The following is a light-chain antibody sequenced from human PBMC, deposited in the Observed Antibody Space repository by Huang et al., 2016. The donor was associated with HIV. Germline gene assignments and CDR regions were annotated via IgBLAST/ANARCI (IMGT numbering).Light chain of an antibody. J-gene: IGKJ2*01. CDR2: GAS. V-gene: IGKV3-15*01. CDR1: QSVSSN. Sequence: EIVMTQSPATLSVSPGERAILSCRASQSVSSNLAWYQQKPGPAPRLIIYGASTRATGIPARFSGSGSGTEFSLTISSLQSEDFAVYYCQQYNNWPPYTFGQGTKLEIK. CDR3: QQYNNWPPYT.